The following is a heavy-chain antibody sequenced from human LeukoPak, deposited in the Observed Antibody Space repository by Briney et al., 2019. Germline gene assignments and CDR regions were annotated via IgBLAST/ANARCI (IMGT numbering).Heavy chain of an antibody. CDR3: TVLGGRDAFEN. D-gene: IGHD3-10*01. J-gene: IGHJ3*02. CDR1: GFVFSDSA. V-gene: IGHV3-73*01. Sequence: PGGSLRLSCAASGFVFSDSAMHWVRQASGKGLEWVGRIRSKANGYTTAYAASVKGRFIISRDDSKNTAYLQMNGLKTEDTAVYYCTVLGGRDAFENWGQGTMVTVSS. CDR2: IRSKANGYTT.